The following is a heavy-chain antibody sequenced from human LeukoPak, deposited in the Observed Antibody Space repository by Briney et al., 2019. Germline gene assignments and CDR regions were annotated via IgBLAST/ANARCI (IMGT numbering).Heavy chain of an antibody. Sequence: GGSLRLSCPVSEITFSKYWIHWVRKAPGKGLLWVSRISSDWTTTTYADFVKGRFTISRDDAKNTVYLQMNSLRVEDSALYFCAKEGDNSGYPRGRLDYWGQGALVTVSS. D-gene: IGHD3-22*01. V-gene: IGHV3-74*01. CDR2: ISSDWTTT. CDR3: AKEGDNSGYPRGRLDY. CDR1: EITFSKYW. J-gene: IGHJ4*02.